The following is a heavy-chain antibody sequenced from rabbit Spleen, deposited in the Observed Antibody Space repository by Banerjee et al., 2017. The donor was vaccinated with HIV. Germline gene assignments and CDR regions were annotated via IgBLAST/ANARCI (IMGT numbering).Heavy chain of an antibody. J-gene: IGHJ2*01. CDR1: GVSFSVSSY. Sequence: QSLEESGGDLVKPGASLTLTCIASGVSFSVSSYICWVRQAPGKGLEWIACIDTNDGDTDYANWPKGRFTISKTSSTTVTLQMTSLTAADTATYFCARNYVNAFDPWGPGTLVTVS. V-gene: IGHV1S40*01. CDR3: ARNYVNAFDP. CDR2: IDTNDGDT. D-gene: IGHD1-1*01.